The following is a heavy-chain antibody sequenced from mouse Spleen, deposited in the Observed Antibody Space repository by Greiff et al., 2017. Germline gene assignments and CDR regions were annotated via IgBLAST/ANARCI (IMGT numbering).Heavy chain of an antibody. Sequence: EVMLVESGGGLVKPGGSLKLSCAASGFTFSSYAMSWVRQTPEKRLEWVATISDGGSYTYYPDNVKGRFTISRDNAKNNQYLQMSHLKSEDTAMYYCASSGYDYFDYWGQGTTLTVSS. V-gene: IGHV5-4*03. CDR3: ASSGYDYFDY. CDR2: ISDGGSYT. D-gene: IGHD3-2*02. CDR1: GFTFSSYA. J-gene: IGHJ2*01.